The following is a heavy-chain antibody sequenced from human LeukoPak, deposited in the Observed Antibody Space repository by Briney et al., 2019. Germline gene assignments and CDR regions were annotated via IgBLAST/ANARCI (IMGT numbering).Heavy chain of an antibody. CDR2: ISSSGSTI. CDR1: GFTFSSYE. J-gene: IGHJ3*02. CDR3: ARSQGNSYGYVGAFDI. Sequence: PGGSLRLSCAASGFTFSSYEMNWVRQAPGKGLEWVSYISSSGSTIYYADSVKGRFTISRDNAKNSLYLQMNSLRAEDTAVYYCARSQGNSYGYVGAFDIWGQGTMVTVSS. V-gene: IGHV3-48*03. D-gene: IGHD5-18*01.